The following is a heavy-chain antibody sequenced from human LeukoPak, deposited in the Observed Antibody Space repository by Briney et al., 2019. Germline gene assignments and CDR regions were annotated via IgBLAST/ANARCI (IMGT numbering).Heavy chain of an antibody. J-gene: IGHJ4*02. V-gene: IGHV1-69*01. Sequence: SVKVSCKASGGTFSSYAISWVRQAPGQGLEWMGGIIPIFGAANYAQKFQGRVTITADESTSTAYMELSSLRSEDTAVYYCAIRGADYVWGSYRSGSFDYWGQGTLVTVSS. CDR2: IIPIFGAA. CDR3: AIRGADYVWGSYRSGSFDY. CDR1: GGTFSSYA. D-gene: IGHD3-16*02.